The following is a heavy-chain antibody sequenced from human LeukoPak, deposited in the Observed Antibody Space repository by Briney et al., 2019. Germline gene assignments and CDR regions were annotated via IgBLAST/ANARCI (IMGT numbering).Heavy chain of an antibody. CDR3: ARKGVSDLYYFDS. V-gene: IGHV4-59*08. CDR1: GGSISSYY. CDR2: IYYSGST. J-gene: IGHJ4*02. D-gene: IGHD3-16*01. Sequence: SETLSLTCTVSGGSISSYYWSWIRQPPGKGLEWMGNIYYSGSTNYNSSLKSRVTISVDTSKNQISLKLRSVTAADAAVYYCARKGVSDLYYFDSGGQGTLVTVSS.